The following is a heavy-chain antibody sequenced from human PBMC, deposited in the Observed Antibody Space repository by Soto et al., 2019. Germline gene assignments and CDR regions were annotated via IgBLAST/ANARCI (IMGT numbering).Heavy chain of an antibody. CDR3: VRRCWDASDM. V-gene: IGHV3-30*03. CDR1: GFTFSSYG. CDR2: ISYDGSNK. D-gene: IGHD1-26*01. J-gene: IGHJ3*02. Sequence: QVQLVESGGGVVQPGRSLRLSCAASGFTFSSYGMHWVRQAPGKGLEWVAVISYDGSNKYYADSVKGRFTISRDNSKNTLSPQMNSLCAEATAVDCCVRRCWDASDMWAQGSRVTV.